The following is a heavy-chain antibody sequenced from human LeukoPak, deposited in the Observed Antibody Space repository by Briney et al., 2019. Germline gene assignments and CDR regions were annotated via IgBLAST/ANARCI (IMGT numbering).Heavy chain of an antibody. CDR2: ISWNSGSI. J-gene: IGHJ4*02. V-gene: IGHV3-9*01. Sequence: PGRSLRLSCAASGFTFDDYAMHWVRQAPGKGLEWVSGISWNSGSIGYADSVKGRFTISRDNAKNSLYLQMNSLRAEDTALYYCAKDMCPYDSSGWCLPHYWGQGTLVTVSS. CDR3: AKDMCPYDSSGWCLPHY. D-gene: IGHD6-19*01. CDR1: GFTFDDYA.